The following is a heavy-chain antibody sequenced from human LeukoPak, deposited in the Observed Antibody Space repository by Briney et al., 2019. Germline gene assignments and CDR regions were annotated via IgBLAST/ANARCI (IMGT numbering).Heavy chain of an antibody. J-gene: IGHJ6*04. V-gene: IGHV4-61*01. Sequence: SETLSLTCTVSGGSVSSGSYYWSWIRQPPGKGLEWIGYIYYSGSTDYNPSLKSRVTISVDTSKNQFSLKLSSVTAADTAVYYCARDPEPDYYGSGRGFGMDVWGKGTTVTVSS. D-gene: IGHD3-10*01. CDR3: ARDPEPDYYGSGRGFGMDV. CDR1: GGSVSSGSYY. CDR2: IYYSGST.